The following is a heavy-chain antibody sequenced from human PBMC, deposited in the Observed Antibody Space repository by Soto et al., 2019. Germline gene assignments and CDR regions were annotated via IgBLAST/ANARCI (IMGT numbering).Heavy chain of an antibody. CDR2: INHSGST. J-gene: IGHJ4*02. V-gene: IGHV4-34*01. Sequence: SETLSLTCAVYGGSFSCYYWSWIRQPPGKGLEWIGEINHSGSTNYNPSLKSRVTISVDTSKNQFSLKLSSVTAADTAVYYCARGPRYGSGSYYFDYWGQGTLVTVSS. D-gene: IGHD3-10*01. CDR3: ARGPRYGSGSYYFDY. CDR1: GGSFSCYY.